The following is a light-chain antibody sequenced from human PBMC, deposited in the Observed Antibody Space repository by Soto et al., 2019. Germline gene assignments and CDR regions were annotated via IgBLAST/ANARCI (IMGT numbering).Light chain of an antibody. CDR2: GSS. J-gene: IGKJ5*01. CDR1: QSVNSN. Sequence: EIVMTQSPVTLSVSPGERATLSCRASQSVNSNLAWYQQKPGQAPRLLIYGSSTTATGVPARLSGSRSGTEFTLTLSGLQSVDCAVSDCQQYNNWPLTFGQGTRLEIK. CDR3: QQYNNWPLT. V-gene: IGKV3-15*01.